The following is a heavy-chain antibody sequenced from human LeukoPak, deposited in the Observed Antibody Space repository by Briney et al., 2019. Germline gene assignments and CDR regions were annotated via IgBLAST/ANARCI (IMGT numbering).Heavy chain of an antibody. V-gene: IGHV3-48*03. CDR3: ARDGLWGWAQYDY. CDR2: ISNSGTII. J-gene: IGHJ4*02. D-gene: IGHD2-21*01. CDR1: GFTFSSSA. Sequence: PGGSLRLSCAASGFTFSSSAMSWVRQAPGKGLEWVSYISNSGTIIYYAASVKGRFTISRDNAKNSLYLQMSSLRAEDTAVYYCARDGLWGWAQYDYWGQGILVTVSS.